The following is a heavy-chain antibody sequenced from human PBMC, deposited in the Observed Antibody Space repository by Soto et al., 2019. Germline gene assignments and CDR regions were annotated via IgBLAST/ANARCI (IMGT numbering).Heavy chain of an antibody. V-gene: IGHV3-48*02. Sequence: LRLSCAASGFTFSSYSMNWVRQAPGKGLEWVSYISSSSSTIYYADSVKGRFTISRDNAKNSLYLQMNSLRDEDTAVYYCARTYYYDSSGYYSARVFDYWGQGTLVTVSS. CDR3: ARTYYYDSSGYYSARVFDY. J-gene: IGHJ4*02. CDR1: GFTFSSYS. CDR2: ISSSSSTI. D-gene: IGHD3-22*01.